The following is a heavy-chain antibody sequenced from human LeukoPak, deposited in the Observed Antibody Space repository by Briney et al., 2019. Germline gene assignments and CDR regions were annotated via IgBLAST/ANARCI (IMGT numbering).Heavy chain of an antibody. Sequence: GESLKISCKGSGYRFTTYWIGWVRQMPGKGLEWMGIINPDNSDTRYSPSFQGQVTISADKSTSTAYLQWSSLKTSDTAMYYCARQGSCDSTRCYVYYHSGMDVWGQGTTVTVSS. CDR2: INPDNSDT. D-gene: IGHD2-2*01. J-gene: IGHJ6*02. CDR3: ARQGSCDSTRCYVYYHSGMDV. CDR1: GYRFTTYW. V-gene: IGHV5-51*01.